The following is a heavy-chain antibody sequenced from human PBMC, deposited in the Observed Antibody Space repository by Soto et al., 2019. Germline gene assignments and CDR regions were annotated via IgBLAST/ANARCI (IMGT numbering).Heavy chain of an antibody. CDR2: IIPIFGTA. V-gene: IGHV1-69*12. CDR1: GGTFSSYA. J-gene: IGHJ5*02. D-gene: IGHD5-12*01. Sequence: QVQLVQSGAEVKKPGSSVKVSCKASGGTFSSYAISWVRQAPGQGLEWMGGIIPIFGTANYAQKFQGRVTITADESTSTAYRELSSLRSEGTAVYYCARDLVPGRWLQLGDNWFDPWGQGTLVTVSS. CDR3: ARDLVPGRWLQLGDNWFDP.